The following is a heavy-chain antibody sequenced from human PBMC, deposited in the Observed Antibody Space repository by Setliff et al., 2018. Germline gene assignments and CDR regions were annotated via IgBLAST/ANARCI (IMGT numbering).Heavy chain of an antibody. CDR1: GVSISSYY. J-gene: IGHJ6*02. CDR2: IQKSGST. CDR3: ASLSGNGLRYYGLDV. Sequence: ETLSLTCNASGVSISSYYWSWIRQPPGKGLESIGYIQKSGSTDYNPPLMCRGSISLATSKNQFSLKLWSVTAADTAASYSASLSGNGLRYYGLDVWGQGTRVTVSS. D-gene: IGHD1-26*01. V-gene: IGHV4-59*13.